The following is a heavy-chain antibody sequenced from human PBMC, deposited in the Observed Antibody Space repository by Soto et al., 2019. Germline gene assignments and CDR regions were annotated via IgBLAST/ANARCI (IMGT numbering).Heavy chain of an antibody. D-gene: IGHD6-13*01. CDR1: GYTFNKYG. Sequence: ASVKGSCKAAGYTFNKYGFNWVLHAPGQVLEWMGRISAFNDYTNLAQKFQGRITLTTDASTNTAYMELQILRSDDTAMYYCARGRGVVIPAGTPDAFDVWGKGIMVTVSS. CDR2: ISAFNDYT. V-gene: IGHV1-18*01. J-gene: IGHJ3*01. CDR3: ARGRGVVIPAGTPDAFDV.